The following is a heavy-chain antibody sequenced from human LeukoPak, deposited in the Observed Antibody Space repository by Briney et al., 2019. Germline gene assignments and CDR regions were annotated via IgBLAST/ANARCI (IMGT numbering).Heavy chain of an antibody. D-gene: IGHD3-10*01. V-gene: IGHV4-34*01. CDR3: ARHGYYYGSGSPHFDY. CDR1: GGSFSGYY. J-gene: IGHJ4*02. Sequence: SETLSLTCAVYGGSFSGYYWSWIRQPPGKGLEWIGEINHSGSTNYNPSLKSRVTISVDTSKNQFSLKLSSVTAADTAVYYCARHGYYYGSGSPHFDYWGQGTLVTVSS. CDR2: INHSGST.